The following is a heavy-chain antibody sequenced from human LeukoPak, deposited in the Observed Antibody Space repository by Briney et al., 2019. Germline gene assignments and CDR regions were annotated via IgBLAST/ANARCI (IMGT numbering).Heavy chain of an antibody. Sequence: GGSLRLSXSASGFTFSSYAMHWVRQAPGKGLEYVSAISSNGGSTYYANSVKGRFAISRDNSKNTLYLQMGSLRAEDMAVYYCAQYDSSGYYVYWGQGTLVTVSS. CDR1: GFTFSSYA. CDR2: ISSNGGST. D-gene: IGHD3-22*01. V-gene: IGHV3-64*01. CDR3: AQYDSSGYYVY. J-gene: IGHJ4*02.